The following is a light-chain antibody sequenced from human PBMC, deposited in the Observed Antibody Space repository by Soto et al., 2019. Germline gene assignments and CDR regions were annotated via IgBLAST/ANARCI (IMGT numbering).Light chain of an antibody. CDR1: QGVRSN. CDR2: GAS. V-gene: IGKV3D-15*01. J-gene: IGKJ5*01. CDR3: QQYNNWPAIT. Sequence: EIVRTQSPASLSVSPGERVTLSCGASQGVRSNLAWYQQKPGQPPRLVISGASTRAPGIPARFSGFGSGTDFTLTISSLQSEDFAVYYCQQYNNWPAITFGQGTRLEIK.